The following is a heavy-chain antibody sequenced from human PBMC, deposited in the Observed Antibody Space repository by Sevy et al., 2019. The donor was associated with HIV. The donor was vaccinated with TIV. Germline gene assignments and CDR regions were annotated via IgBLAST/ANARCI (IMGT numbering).Heavy chain of an antibody. CDR3: TKESLRGTYIRGDFDH. Sequence: GGSLRLSCAASGFTFSSYTMHWVRQAPGKGLEWVANIIYDGSMKYYADSVKGRFTIYRDNSKSLLFLQMNSLTPNDTAVYFCTKESLRGTYIRGDFDHWGQGTLVTVSS. CDR1: GFTFSSYT. V-gene: IGHV3-30-3*01. J-gene: IGHJ4*02. CDR2: IIYDGSMK. D-gene: IGHD3-10*02.